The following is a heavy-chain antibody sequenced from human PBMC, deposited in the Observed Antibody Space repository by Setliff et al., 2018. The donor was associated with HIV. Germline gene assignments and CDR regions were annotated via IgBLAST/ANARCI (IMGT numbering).Heavy chain of an antibody. Sequence: PSETLSLTCAVYGRSLSIYFWTWIRQSPGKRLEWIGEIDHGGSPTYNPSFKSRVSISLDTANKQFSLTLNSLTAAYSALYFCACGFPKYNFRLFDSWGQGTLVTVSS. CDR3: ACGFPKYNFRLFDS. CDR2: IDHGGSP. V-gene: IGHV4-34*01. CDR1: GRSLSIYF. D-gene: IGHD1-1*01. J-gene: IGHJ5*01.